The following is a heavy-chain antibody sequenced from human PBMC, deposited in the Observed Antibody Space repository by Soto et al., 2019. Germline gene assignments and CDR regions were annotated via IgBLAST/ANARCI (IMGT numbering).Heavy chain of an antibody. Sequence: ASVKVSCKASGYSFATYGFSWVRQAPGQGLECVGWISAHNGDTHYSQKFQGRVTLTTDTSTNTGYMELRSLTSDDTAVYFCATEPIYYNDGSGYYPLGHWGQGTLVTAPQ. CDR1: GYSFATYG. CDR3: ATEPIYYNDGSGYYPLGH. J-gene: IGHJ4*02. V-gene: IGHV1-18*04. D-gene: IGHD3-22*01. CDR2: ISAHNGDT.